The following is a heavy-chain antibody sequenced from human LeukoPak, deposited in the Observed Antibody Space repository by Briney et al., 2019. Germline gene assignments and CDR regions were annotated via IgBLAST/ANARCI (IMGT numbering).Heavy chain of an antibody. V-gene: IGHV2-5*02. CDR3: AHRLPYDYVWGSYRYGYSLGAFDI. CDR2: IYWDDDK. D-gene: IGHD3-16*02. J-gene: IGHJ3*02. CDR1: GFSLSTSGVG. Sequence: KESGPTLVKPTQTLTLTCTFSGFSLSTSGVGVGWIRQPPGKALEWLALIYWDDDKRYSPSLKSRLTITKDTSKNQVVLTMTNMDPVDTATYYCAHRLPYDYVWGSYRYGYSLGAFDIWGQGTMVTVSS.